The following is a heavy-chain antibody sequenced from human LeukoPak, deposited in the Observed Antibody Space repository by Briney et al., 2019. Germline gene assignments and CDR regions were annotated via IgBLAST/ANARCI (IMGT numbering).Heavy chain of an antibody. J-gene: IGHJ4*02. Sequence: GGSLRLSCAASGFTFSSCAMHWVRQAPGKGLEYVSAISSNGGSTYYANSVKGRFTISRDNSKNTLYLQMGSLRAEDMAVYYCARGRRLYGDYADYWGQGTLVTVSS. D-gene: IGHD4-23*01. CDR1: GFTFSSCA. V-gene: IGHV3-64*01. CDR2: ISSNGGST. CDR3: ARGRRLYGDYADY.